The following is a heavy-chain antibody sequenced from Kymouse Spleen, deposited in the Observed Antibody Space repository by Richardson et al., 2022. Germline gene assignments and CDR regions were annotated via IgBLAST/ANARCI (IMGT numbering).Heavy chain of an antibody. V-gene: IGHV3-23*04. Sequence: EVQLVESGGGLVQPGGSLRLSCAASGFTFSSYAMSWVRQAPGKGLEWVSAISGSGGSTYYADSVKGRFTISRDNSKNTLYLQMNSLRAEDTAVYYCAKDRDYYGSGSYDGMDVWGQGTTVTVSS. CDR1: GFTFSSYA. CDR2: ISGSGGST. D-gene: IGHD3-10*01. CDR3: AKDRDYYGSGSYDGMDV. J-gene: IGHJ6*02.